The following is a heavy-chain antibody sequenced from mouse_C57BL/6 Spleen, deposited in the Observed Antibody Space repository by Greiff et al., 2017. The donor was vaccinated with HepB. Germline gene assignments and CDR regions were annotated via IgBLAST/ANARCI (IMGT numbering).Heavy chain of an antibody. V-gene: IGHV1-59*01. J-gene: IGHJ3*01. Sequence: VQLQQPGAELVRPGTSVKLSCKASGYTFTSYWMHWVKQRPGQGLEWIGVIDPSDSYTNYNQKFKGKATLTVDTSSSTAYMQLSSLTSEDSAVYYCAYSNYAWFAYWGQGTLVTVSA. CDR1: GYTFTSYW. CDR2: IDPSDSYT. D-gene: IGHD2-5*01. CDR3: AYSNYAWFAY.